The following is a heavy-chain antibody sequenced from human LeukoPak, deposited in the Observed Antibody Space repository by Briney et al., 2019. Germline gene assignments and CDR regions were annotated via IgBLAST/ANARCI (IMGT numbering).Heavy chain of an antibody. Sequence: GGSLRLSCAASGFTFSSYSMNWVRQAPGKGLEWASSISSSSSYIYYADSVKGRFTISRDNAKNSLYLQMNSLRAEDTAVYYCASLGGDPVDYWGQGTLVTVSS. CDR2: ISSSSSYI. V-gene: IGHV3-21*01. J-gene: IGHJ4*02. CDR1: GFTFSSYS. CDR3: ASLGGDPVDY. D-gene: IGHD2-21*02.